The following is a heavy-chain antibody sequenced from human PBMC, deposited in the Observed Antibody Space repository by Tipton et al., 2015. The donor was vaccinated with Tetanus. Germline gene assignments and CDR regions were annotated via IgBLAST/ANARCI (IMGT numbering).Heavy chain of an antibody. CDR2: SWYDGTDK. CDR3: AREADCSGGSCFSGDFDT. V-gene: IGHV3-33*01. D-gene: IGHD2-15*01. Sequence: LSLTCAASGFIFSSYGIHWVRQAPGKGLEWLAVSWYDGTDKYYADSVKGRFTISRDNSKSTLYLQMNSLRAEDTALYYCAREADCSGGSCFSGDFDTWGQGTQVTVSS. J-gene: IGHJ4*02. CDR1: GFIFSSYG.